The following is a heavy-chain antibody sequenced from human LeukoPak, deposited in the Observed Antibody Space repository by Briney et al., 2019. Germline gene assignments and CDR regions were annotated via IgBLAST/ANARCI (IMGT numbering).Heavy chain of an antibody. J-gene: IGHJ4*02. CDR1: GFSFSVYE. CDR2: ISSSGTTT. Sequence: GGSLRLSCAASGFSFSVYEMHWVRQAPGKGLEWISDISSSGTTTYYADSVKGRFTISRDNAKNSLYLQMNSLRAEDTAAYYCTTLTVASNFDYWGQGTLVTVSS. CDR3: TTLTVASNFDY. D-gene: IGHD6-19*01. V-gene: IGHV3-48*03.